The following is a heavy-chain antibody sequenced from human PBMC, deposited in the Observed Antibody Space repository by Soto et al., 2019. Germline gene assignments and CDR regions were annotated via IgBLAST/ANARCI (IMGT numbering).Heavy chain of an antibody. CDR1: GYTFTIYG. CDR3: ARGRYGDY. CDR2: ISAHNGNT. V-gene: IGHV1-18*01. J-gene: IGHJ4*02. D-gene: IGHD1-1*01. Sequence: QVHLVQSGAEVKKPGASVKVSCKGSGYTFTIYGITWVRQAPGQGLEWMGWISAHNGNTDYAQKLQGRVTVTRDTSTSTAYMELRSLRSDDTAVYYCARGRYGDYWGKGALVTVSS.